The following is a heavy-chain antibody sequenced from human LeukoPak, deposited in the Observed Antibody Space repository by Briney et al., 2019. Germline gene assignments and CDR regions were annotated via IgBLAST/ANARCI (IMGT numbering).Heavy chain of an antibody. J-gene: IGHJ6*02. CDR2: IDPSDSYT. CDR3: FARKEVGMDV. D-gene: IGHD2-21*01. CDR1: GYSFTSYW. V-gene: IGHV5-10-1*01. Sequence: HGKSLKISCKGSGYSFTSYWISWVRQMPGKGLEWMGRIDPSDSYTNYSPSFQGHVTISADKSISTAYLQWSSLKASDTAMYYCFARKEVGMDVWGQGTTVTVSS.